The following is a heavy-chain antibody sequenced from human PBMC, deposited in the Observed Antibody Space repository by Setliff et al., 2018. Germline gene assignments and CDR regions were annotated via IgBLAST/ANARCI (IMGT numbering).Heavy chain of an antibody. D-gene: IGHD6-19*01. CDR3: AREQWLDPPGYYYMDV. J-gene: IGHJ6*03. CDR2: IYTSGST. V-gene: IGHV4-4*07. Sequence: SETLSLTCTVSGGSISSYWWSWIRQPAGKGLEWIGRIYTSGSTNYNPSLKSRVTMSVDTSKNKFSLKLSSVTAADMAVYYCAREQWLDPPGYYYMDVWAKGTTVTVSS. CDR1: GGSISSYW.